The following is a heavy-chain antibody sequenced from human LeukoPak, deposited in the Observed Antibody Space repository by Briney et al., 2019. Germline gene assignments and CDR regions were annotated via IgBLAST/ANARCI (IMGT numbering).Heavy chain of an antibody. J-gene: IGHJ4*02. V-gene: IGHV3-74*01. CDR2: IKTDGSST. Sequence: GRSLRLSFAASGFTFSSYWMHWVRQAPGKGLVWVSRIKTDGSSTSYADSVKGRFTISRDNAKNTLYLQMNSLRAEDTAVYYCAREGGYSSSLAYWGQGTLVTVSS. CDR3: AREGGYSSSLAY. CDR1: GFTFSSYW. D-gene: IGHD6-13*01.